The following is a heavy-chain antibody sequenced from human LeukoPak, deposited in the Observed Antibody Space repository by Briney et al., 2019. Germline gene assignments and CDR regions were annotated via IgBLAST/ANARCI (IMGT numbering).Heavy chain of an antibody. CDR1: GGSISSGGYS. Sequence: PSQTLSLTCAVSGGSISSGGYSWSWIRQPPGKGLEWIGYIYHSGSIYYNPSLKSQVTISVDRSKNQFSLKLSSVTAADTAVYYCARVDYDILTGYYTFDYWGQGTLVTVSS. J-gene: IGHJ4*02. CDR2: IYHSGSI. D-gene: IGHD3-9*01. CDR3: ARVDYDILTGYYTFDY. V-gene: IGHV4-30-2*01.